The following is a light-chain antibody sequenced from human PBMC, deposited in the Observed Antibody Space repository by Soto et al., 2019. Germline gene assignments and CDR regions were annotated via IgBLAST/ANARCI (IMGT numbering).Light chain of an antibody. CDR1: QSVSSSY. CDR2: GAS. J-gene: IGKJ1*01. V-gene: IGKV3-20*01. Sequence: EIVLTQSPGTLSLSPGERATLSCRASQSVSSSYLAWYQQKPGQAPRLLIYGASSRATGIPDRFSGSGSGTDFTLTISRLEPEDFAVYYCQQYGSSRTFGQRIKVEIK. CDR3: QQYGSSRT.